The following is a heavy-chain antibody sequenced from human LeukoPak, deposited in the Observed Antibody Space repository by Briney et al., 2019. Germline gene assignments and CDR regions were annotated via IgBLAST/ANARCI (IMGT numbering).Heavy chain of an antibody. V-gene: IGHV4-61*02. CDR2: IYTSGST. CDR1: GGSISSGSYY. J-gene: IGHJ4*02. Sequence: MASQTLSLTCTVSGGSISSGSYYWSWIRQPAGKGLEWIGRIYTSGSTNYNPSLKSRVTISVDTSKNQFSLKLSSVTAADTAVYYCARLGVNYDILTGYYNPGYFDYWGQGTLVTVSS. CDR3: ARLGVNYDILTGYYNPGYFDY. D-gene: IGHD3-9*01.